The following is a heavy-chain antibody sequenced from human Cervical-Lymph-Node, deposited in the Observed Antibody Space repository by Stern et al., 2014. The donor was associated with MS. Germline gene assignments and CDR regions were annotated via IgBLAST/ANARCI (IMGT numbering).Heavy chain of an antibody. CDR1: DASISSSNW. J-gene: IGHJ3*02. Sequence: QLQLQESGPGLVKPSGTLSLTCAVSDASISSSNWWSWVRQPPGKGLEWIGEIWHSGTTNYNPSLKSRVTISIDKSKNQFSLKLTSLTAADTAVYYCSRRAPWLFDAFDIWGPGTMVTVSS. CDR3: SRRAPWLFDAFDI. D-gene: IGHD6-19*01. V-gene: IGHV4-4*02. CDR2: IWHSGTT.